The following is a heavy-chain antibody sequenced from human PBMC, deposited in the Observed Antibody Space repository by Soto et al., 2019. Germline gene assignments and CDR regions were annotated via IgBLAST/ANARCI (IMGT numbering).Heavy chain of an antibody. D-gene: IGHD6-13*01. CDR3: AREDAGYSSSWYLSYQSYGMDV. CDR2: IWYDGSNK. Sequence: PRLSCAASGFTFSSYGMHWVRQAPGKGLEWVAVIWYDGSNKYYADSVKGRFTISRDNSKNTLYLQMNSLRAEDTAVYYCAREDAGYSSSWYLSYQSYGMDVWGQGTTVTVSS. CDR1: GFTFSSYG. J-gene: IGHJ6*02. V-gene: IGHV3-33*01.